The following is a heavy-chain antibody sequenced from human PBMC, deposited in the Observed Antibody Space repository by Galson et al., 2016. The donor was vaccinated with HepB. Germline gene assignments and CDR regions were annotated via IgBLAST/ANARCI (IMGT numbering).Heavy chain of an antibody. CDR2: IDPDGGNT. D-gene: IGHD2-15*01. CDR1: GFTFSTYW. J-gene: IGHJ6*02. V-gene: IGHV3-74*01. CDR3: AKVRRIRSTAGMDV. Sequence: SLRLFCAASGFTFSTYWMHWVRQPPGKGLVWVSRIDPDGGNTDYADSVKGRFTISRDTAKNTLYLQMNSLRVEDTACYYCAKVRRIRSTAGMDVWGQGTTVTVSS.